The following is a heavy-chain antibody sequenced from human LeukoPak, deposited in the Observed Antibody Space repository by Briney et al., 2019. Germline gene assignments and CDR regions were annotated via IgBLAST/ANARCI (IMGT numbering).Heavy chain of an antibody. CDR2: IYPGDSDT. V-gene: IGHV5-51*01. J-gene: IGHJ3*02. D-gene: IGHD3-22*01. Sequence: GESLKISCKGSGYSFTSYWTGWVRQMPGKGLEWMGIIYPGDSDTRYSPSFQGQVTISADKSISTAYLQWSSLKASDTAMYYCASNDYYDSRGYYYAGAFDIWGQGTMVTVSS. CDR3: ASNDYYDSRGYYYAGAFDI. CDR1: GYSFTSYW.